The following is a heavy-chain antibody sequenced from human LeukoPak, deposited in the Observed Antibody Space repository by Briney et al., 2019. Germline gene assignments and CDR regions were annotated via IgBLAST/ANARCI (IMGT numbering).Heavy chain of an antibody. J-gene: IGHJ6*02. CDR2: ISYDGSNK. Sequence: PGGSLSLSCAASGFTFSSYGMHWVRQAPGKGLEWVAVISYDGSNKYYADSVKGRFTISRDNSKNTLYMQMTSLRAEDTAVYYGAKLAVSDDYYCYGMDVWGQGTTVTVSS. CDR1: GFTFSSYG. V-gene: IGHV3-30*18. D-gene: IGHD2-21*01. CDR3: AKLAVSDDYYCYGMDV.